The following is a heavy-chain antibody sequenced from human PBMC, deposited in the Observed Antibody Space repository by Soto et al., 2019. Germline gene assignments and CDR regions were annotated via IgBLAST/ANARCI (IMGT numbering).Heavy chain of an antibody. J-gene: IGHJ4*02. CDR1: GFTFSSFA. CDR2: ISGSGDST. Sequence: PGGSLRLSXAASGFTFSSFAMSWVRQAPGKGLEWVSAISGSGDSTYYADSVKGRFTISRDNSKNTLYLQMNSLRAEDTAVYYCAKVGTVVTAELDYWGQGTLVTVPQ. V-gene: IGHV3-23*01. CDR3: AKVGTVVTAELDY. D-gene: IGHD2-21*02.